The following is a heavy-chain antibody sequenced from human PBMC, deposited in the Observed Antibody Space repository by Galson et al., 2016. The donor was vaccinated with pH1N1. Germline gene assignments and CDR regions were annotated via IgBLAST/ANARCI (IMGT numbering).Heavy chain of an antibody. CDR2: IYYTGST. CDR1: GGSISSGGYY. D-gene: IGHD3-22*01. Sequence: TLSLTCTVSGGSISSGGYYWSWIRQHPGKGLEWIGYIYYTGSTYYNPSLKSRVIISVDPSKNQVSLNLSSVTAADTAVYYCVRAYYDSSPRNWFDPWGQGTLVTVSS. J-gene: IGHJ5*02. CDR3: VRAYYDSSPRNWFDP. V-gene: IGHV4-31*03.